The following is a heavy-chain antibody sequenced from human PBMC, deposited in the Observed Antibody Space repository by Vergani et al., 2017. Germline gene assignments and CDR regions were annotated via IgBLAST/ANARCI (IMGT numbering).Heavy chain of an antibody. Sequence: QVQLQESGPGLVKPLQTLSLTCTVSGGPISSGSYYWSWIRQPAGKGLEWIGRIYTSGSTNYNPSLKSRVTMSVDTSKNQFSLKLSSVTAADTAVYYCAREGVATYYYYMDVWGKGTTVTVSS. CDR3: AREGVATYYYYMDV. D-gene: IGHD5-12*01. V-gene: IGHV4-61*02. CDR2: IYTSGST. J-gene: IGHJ6*03. CDR1: GGPISSGSYY.